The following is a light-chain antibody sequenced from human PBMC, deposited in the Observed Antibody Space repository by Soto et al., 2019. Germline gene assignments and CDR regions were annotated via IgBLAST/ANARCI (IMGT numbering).Light chain of an antibody. CDR2: AAS. CDR3: QQSYSTPT. CDR1: QSISSW. Sequence: DIQMTQSPSSLSASVGDRVTITCRASQSISSWLAWYQQKPGKAPKLLIYAASSLQSGVPSRFGGSGSGTDFTLTISSLQPEDFATYYCQQSYSTPTFGQGTEVDIK. J-gene: IGKJ1*01. V-gene: IGKV1-39*01.